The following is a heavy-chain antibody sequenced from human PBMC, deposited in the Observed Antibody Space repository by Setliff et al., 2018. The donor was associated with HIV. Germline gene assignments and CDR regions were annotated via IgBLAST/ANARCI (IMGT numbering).Heavy chain of an antibody. J-gene: IGHJ4*02. D-gene: IGHD4-17*01. Sequence: PGGSLRLSCAASGFTFSDYAMHWVRQTAGKGLEWVAVISFDGSKEYYAGSVTGRFTISRDNSKNTLYLQMNNLGPEDTAVYYCARSPAVTMALFFDYWGQGTPVTVSS. CDR1: GFTFSDYA. CDR3: ARSPAVTMALFFDY. V-gene: IGHV3-30*04. CDR2: ISFDGSKE.